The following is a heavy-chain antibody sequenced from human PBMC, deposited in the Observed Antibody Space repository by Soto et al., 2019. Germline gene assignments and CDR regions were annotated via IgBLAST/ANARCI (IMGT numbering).Heavy chain of an antibody. CDR3: ARHGSGWYKIDY. CDR1: GGSISSSSYY. J-gene: IGHJ4*02. CDR2: IYYSGST. Sequence: QLQLQESGPGLVKPSETLSLTCTVSGGSISSSSYYWGWIRQPPGKGLEWIGSIYYSGSTYYNPSLKSRVTISVDTSKNQFSLELSSGTAADTAVYYCARHGSGWYKIDYWGQGTLVTVSS. D-gene: IGHD6-19*01. V-gene: IGHV4-39*01.